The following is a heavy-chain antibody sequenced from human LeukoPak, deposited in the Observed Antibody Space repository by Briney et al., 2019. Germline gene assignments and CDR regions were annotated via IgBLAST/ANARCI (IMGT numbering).Heavy chain of an antibody. J-gene: IGHJ4*02. CDR2: IIPIFGTA. Sequence: ASVKVSCKASGGTFSSYAISWVRQAPGQGLEWMGGIIPIFGTASYAQKFQGRVTITADESTSTAYMELNSLRAEDTAMYYCAGDRGYLQFDYWGQGTLVTVSS. D-gene: IGHD3-10*01. CDR3: AGDRGYLQFDY. CDR1: GGTFSSYA. V-gene: IGHV1-69*13.